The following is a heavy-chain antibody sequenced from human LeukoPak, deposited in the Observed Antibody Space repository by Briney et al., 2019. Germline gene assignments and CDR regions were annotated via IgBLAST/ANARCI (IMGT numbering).Heavy chain of an antibody. D-gene: IGHD2-2*01. CDR1: GYSFTSYW. CDR3: ARFQCSSPSCYYYFDY. Sequence: GESLKISCKGSGYSFTSYWIGWVRQMPGKGLEWTGIVYPGGSDTRYSPSFQGQVTISADKPISTAYLQWSSLKASDTAMYYCARFQCSSPSCYYYFDYWGQGSLVTVSS. CDR2: VYPGGSDT. V-gene: IGHV5-51*04. J-gene: IGHJ4*02.